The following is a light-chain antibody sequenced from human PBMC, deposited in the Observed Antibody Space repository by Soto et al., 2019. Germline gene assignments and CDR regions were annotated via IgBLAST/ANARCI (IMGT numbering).Light chain of an antibody. Sequence: DIQMTQSPSTLSASVGDRVTITCRASQSISSWLAWYQQKPGKAPKLLIYDASSLESGVPSRFSGSGSGTEFSLTINSLQADDFATYYCQQYHIYSWTFGQGTKVDNK. CDR1: QSISSW. CDR2: DAS. CDR3: QQYHIYSWT. J-gene: IGKJ1*01. V-gene: IGKV1-5*01.